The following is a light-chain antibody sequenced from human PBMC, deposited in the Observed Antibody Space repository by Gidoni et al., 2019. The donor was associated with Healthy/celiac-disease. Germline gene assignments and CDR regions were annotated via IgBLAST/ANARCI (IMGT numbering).Light chain of an antibody. CDR3: MQGTHWPWT. V-gene: IGKV2-30*01. CDR1: QSLAYSDGNTY. CDR2: KVS. Sequence: DVVMTESPRSLPVTLGQPDSISCRSSQSLAYSDGNTYLNWFQQRPGQSPMRLIYKVSNRDSGVPDRFSGSGSGTDFTLIISRVEAEDFGVYYCMQGTHWPWTFGQGTKVEIK. J-gene: IGKJ1*01.